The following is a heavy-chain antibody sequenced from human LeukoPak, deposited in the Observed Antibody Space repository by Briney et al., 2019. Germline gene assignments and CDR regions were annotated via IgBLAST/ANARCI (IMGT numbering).Heavy chain of an antibody. D-gene: IGHD4-23*01. V-gene: IGHV3-33*06. J-gene: IGHJ2*01. CDR3: AKGYGGDFQWYLDL. CDR2: IWYDGTMK. Sequence: QPGRSLRLSCVASGFTFSRFGMHWVRQAPGKGLEWVAVIWYDGTMKYYADSVKGRFTISRDNSKKTLFLHMNSLRPEDTAVYYCAKGYGGDFQWYLDLWGRGTLVTVSS. CDR1: GFTFSRFG.